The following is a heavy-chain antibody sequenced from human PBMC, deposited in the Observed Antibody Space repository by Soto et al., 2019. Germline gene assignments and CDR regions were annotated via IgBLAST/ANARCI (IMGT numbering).Heavy chain of an antibody. D-gene: IGHD3-22*01. V-gene: IGHV1-18*01. CDR1: GYTFTSYG. Sequence: QVQLVQSGAEVKKPGASVKVSCKASGYTFTSYGISWVRQAPGQGLEWMGWISAYNGNTNYAQKLQGRVTMTTDTSTSKAYMELGSLRSDATAVYYCARELNHYYYDSSGYPNNWFDPWGQGTLVTVSS. CDR3: ARELNHYYYDSSGYPNNWFDP. CDR2: ISAYNGNT. J-gene: IGHJ5*02.